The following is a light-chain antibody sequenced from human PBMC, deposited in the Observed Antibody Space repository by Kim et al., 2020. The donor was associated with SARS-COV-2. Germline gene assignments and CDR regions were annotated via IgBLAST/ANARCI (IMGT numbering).Light chain of an antibody. CDR2: KDS. J-gene: IGLJ3*02. CDR3: QSADSSGTWV. Sequence: VSPGQTARITCSGDALPKRYAYWYQQKPAQAPVLVIYKDSGRPSGIPGRFSGSSSGTTVTLTISGVQAEDEADYYCQSADSSGTWVFGGGTQLTVL. CDR1: ALPKRY. V-gene: IGLV3-25*03.